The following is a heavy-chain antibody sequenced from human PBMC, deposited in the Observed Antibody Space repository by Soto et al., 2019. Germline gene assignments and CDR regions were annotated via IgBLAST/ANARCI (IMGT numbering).Heavy chain of an antibody. CDR1: GFTFSGYT. V-gene: IGHV1-3*05. Sequence: QVQLVQSGAEEKTPGASVKVSCKASGFTFSGYTIHWVRQAPGQRLEWMGWIKADNTNTKYSQKFQGRVTITRDTSASTVYMELSSLRSEDTAVYYCAREGGWYVDYWGQGTLVTVSS. CDR2: IKADNTNT. J-gene: IGHJ4*02. D-gene: IGHD6-19*01. CDR3: AREGGWYVDY.